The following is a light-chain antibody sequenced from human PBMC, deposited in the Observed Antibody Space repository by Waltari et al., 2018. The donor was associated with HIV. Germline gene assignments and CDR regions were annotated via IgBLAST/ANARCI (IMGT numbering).Light chain of an antibody. J-gene: IGLJ1*01. V-gene: IGLV2-23*02. Sequence: QSALTQPASVSGSPGQSITLSCPGTSSNVGSDYLVSWYQQHPGEAPKLIIYEVTKRPSGVSNRFSGSKSGNTASLTISGLQAEDEADYYCCSCPRSGIRYVFGTGTKVTVL. CDR2: EVT. CDR1: SSNVGSDYL. CDR3: CSCPRSGIRYV.